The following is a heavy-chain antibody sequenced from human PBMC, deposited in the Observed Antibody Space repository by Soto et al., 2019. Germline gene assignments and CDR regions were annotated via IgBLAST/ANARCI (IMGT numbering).Heavy chain of an antibody. CDR1: GFTFSSYA. V-gene: IGHV3-23*01. CDR3: AKGVDSVVVPAAVLGYYYGMDV. J-gene: IGHJ6*02. CDR2: ISGSGGST. Sequence: EVQLLESGGGSVQPGGSLRLSCAASGFTFSSYAMIWVRQAPGKGLECVSGISGSGGSTYYADSVKGRFTISRDNSKKTLYLQINSLRVEDTAVYYCAKGVDSVVVPAAVLGYYYGMDVWGQGTTVTVSS. D-gene: IGHD2-2*01.